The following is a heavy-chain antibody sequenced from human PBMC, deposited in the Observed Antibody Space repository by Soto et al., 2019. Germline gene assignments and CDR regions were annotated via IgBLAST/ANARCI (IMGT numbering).Heavy chain of an antibody. J-gene: IGHJ5*02. V-gene: IGHV3-74*01. D-gene: IGHD3-10*01. Sequence: EVQLVESGGGLVQPGGSLRLSCAASGFTFSSNWMHWVRQALGKGLVWVARINSDGTTTTYADPVKGRFTISRDNAKNTVYLQMNSLRVEDTAVYYCATVGTGSYNWFDPWGRGTLVTVSS. CDR2: INSDGTTT. CDR3: ATVGTGSYNWFDP. CDR1: GFTFSSNW.